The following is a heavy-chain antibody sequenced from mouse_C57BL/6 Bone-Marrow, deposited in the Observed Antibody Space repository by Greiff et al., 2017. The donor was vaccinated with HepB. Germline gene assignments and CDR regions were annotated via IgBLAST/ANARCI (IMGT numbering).Heavy chain of an antibody. J-gene: IGHJ1*03. V-gene: IGHV1-18*01. CDR2: INPNNGGT. CDR3: ARDYYGSSGDWYFDV. CDR1: GYTFTDYN. Sequence: VQLQQSGPELVKPGASVKIPCKASGYTFTDYNMDWVKQSHGKSLEWIGDINPNNGGTIYNQKFKGKATLTVDKSSSTAYMELRSLTSEDTAVYYCARDYYGSSGDWYFDVWGTGTTVTVYS. D-gene: IGHD1-1*01.